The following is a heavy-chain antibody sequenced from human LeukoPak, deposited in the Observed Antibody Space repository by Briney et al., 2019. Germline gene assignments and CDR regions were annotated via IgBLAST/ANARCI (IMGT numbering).Heavy chain of an antibody. Sequence: PGGSLRLSCAASGFTFSSDAMSWVRQSPGKGLEWVSAISGSGGSTYYADSVKGRFTISRDNSKNTLYLQMSSLRAEDTAVYYCAKDLGEVDYWGQGTPVTVPS. CDR3: AKDLGEVDY. D-gene: IGHD3-16*01. CDR2: ISGSGGST. J-gene: IGHJ4*02. CDR1: GFTFSSDA. V-gene: IGHV3-23*01.